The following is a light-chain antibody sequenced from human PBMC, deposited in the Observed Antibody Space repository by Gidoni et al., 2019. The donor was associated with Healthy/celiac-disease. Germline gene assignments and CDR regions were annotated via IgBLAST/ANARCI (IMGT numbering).Light chain of an antibody. V-gene: IGLV3-1*01. Sequence: SYELTQPPSVSVSPGQTASITCSVDKLGDKYACWYQQKPGQSPVLVIYQDSKRSSGIPERFSGSNSGNTAALTISGTQAMDEADYYCQAWDTSYVFGTGTKLTVL. CDR1: KLGDKY. CDR3: QAWDTSYV. CDR2: QDS. J-gene: IGLJ1*01.